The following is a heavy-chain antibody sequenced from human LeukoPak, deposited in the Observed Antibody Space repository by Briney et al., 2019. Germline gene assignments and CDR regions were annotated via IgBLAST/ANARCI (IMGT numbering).Heavy chain of an antibody. Sequence: QAGGSLRLSCEASGFTVSVNYMSWVRQAPGKGLEWVSAISASGGSTYYADSVKGRFTMSRDNAKNTLYLQMNSLRAEDTAVYYCAKGTQPSDYGAHFDYWGQGTLVTVSS. D-gene: IGHD4-17*01. J-gene: IGHJ4*02. V-gene: IGHV3-23*01. CDR3: AKGTQPSDYGAHFDY. CDR2: ISASGGST. CDR1: GFTVSVNY.